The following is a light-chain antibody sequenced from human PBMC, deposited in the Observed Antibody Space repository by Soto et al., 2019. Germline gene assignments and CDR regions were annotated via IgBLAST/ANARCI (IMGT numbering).Light chain of an antibody. CDR3: SSYAGRPRF. CDR2: EVS. V-gene: IGLV2-8*01. J-gene: IGLJ1*01. Sequence: QSALTQPPSASGSPGQSVTISCTGTSSDVGGYNYVSWYQQHPGKAPKLMIYEVSKRPSGVPDRFSGSKSGNTASLTVSGLQAEDEADYYCSSYAGRPRFFGTGTKLT. CDR1: SSDVGGYNY.